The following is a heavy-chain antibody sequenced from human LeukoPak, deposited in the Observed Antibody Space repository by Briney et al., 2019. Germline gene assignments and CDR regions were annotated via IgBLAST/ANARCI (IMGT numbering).Heavy chain of an antibody. CDR1: GYTFTSYY. Sequence: GASVKVSCKASGYTFTSYYMHWVRQAPGQGLEWMGIINPSGGSTSYARKFQGRVTMTRDTSTSTVYMELSSLRSEDTAVYYCAREGCSGGSCYSTFDYWGQGTLVTVSS. CDR2: INPSGGST. CDR3: AREGCSGGSCYSTFDY. D-gene: IGHD2-15*01. J-gene: IGHJ4*02. V-gene: IGHV1-46*01.